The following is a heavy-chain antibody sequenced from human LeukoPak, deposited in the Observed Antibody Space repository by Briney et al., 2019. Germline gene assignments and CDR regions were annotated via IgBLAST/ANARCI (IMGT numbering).Heavy chain of an antibody. D-gene: IGHD7-27*01. Sequence: GGSLRLSCAASGFTVSSNYMSWVRQAPGKGLEWVSVTYSGGSTYYADSVKGRFTISRDNSKNTLYLQMNSLRAEDTAVYYCARDAGDRGGFDYWGQGTLVTVSS. CDR3: ARDAGDRGGFDY. CDR1: GFTVSSNY. CDR2: TYSGGST. J-gene: IGHJ4*02. V-gene: IGHV3-66*01.